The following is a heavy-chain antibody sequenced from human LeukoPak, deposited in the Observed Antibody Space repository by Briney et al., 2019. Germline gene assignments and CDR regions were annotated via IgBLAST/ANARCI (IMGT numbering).Heavy chain of an antibody. CDR2: IYPGDSDT. CDR1: GYTFTNYW. D-gene: IGHD3-22*01. J-gene: IGHJ4*02. Sequence: GESLKISCKGSGYTFTNYWIGWVRQMPGKGLEWMGIIYPGDSDTRYSPSFQGQVTISADKSISTAYLQWSSLKASDTAMYYCMRSYYDSSGYSHYDYWGQGTLVTVSS. CDR3: MRSYYDSSGYSHYDY. V-gene: IGHV5-51*01.